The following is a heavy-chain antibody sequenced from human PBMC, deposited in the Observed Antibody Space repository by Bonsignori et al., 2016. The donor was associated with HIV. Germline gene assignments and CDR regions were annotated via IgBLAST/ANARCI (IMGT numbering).Heavy chain of an antibody. V-gene: IGHV4-59*01. CDR3: ARPTFASSSGYAFDI. D-gene: IGHD6-6*01. CDR2: IYYLGRT. CDR1: GVSISYYY. J-gene: IGHJ3*02. Sequence: SETLSLTCSVSGVSISYYYWGWIRQPPGKGLEWIGDIYYLGRTNYNPSLKSRVTVSIDTSKNELSLKLTSVTAADTAVYYCARPTFASSSGYAFDIWGQGTMVTVSS.